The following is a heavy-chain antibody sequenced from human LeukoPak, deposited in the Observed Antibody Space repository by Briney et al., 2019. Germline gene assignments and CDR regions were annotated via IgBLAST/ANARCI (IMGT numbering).Heavy chain of an antibody. CDR3: ARVRASGSYYADY. CDR1: GGSFSGYY. D-gene: IGHD1-26*01. V-gene: IGHV4-34*01. CDR2: INHSGST. Sequence: SSETLSLTCAVYGGSFSGYYWSWIRQPPGKGLEWIGEINHSGSTNYNPSLKSRVTISVDTSKNQFSLKLSSVTAADTAVYYCARVRASGSYYADYWGQGTLVTVSS. J-gene: IGHJ4*02.